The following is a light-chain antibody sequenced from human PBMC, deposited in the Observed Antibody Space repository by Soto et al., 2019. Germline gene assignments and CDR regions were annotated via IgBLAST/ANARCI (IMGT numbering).Light chain of an antibody. CDR1: QTIGSS. V-gene: IGKV1-5*01. J-gene: IGKJ2*01. Sequence: DIPMTQSPSTLSASVGDRVTITCRASQTIGSSLAWYQHKPGKAPKLLIFDASTLQTGVPSRFSGSGFGTEFTLTITGLQPDDFATYYCQQHNDYSAVTFGQGTKVDI. CDR3: QQHNDYSAVT. CDR2: DAS.